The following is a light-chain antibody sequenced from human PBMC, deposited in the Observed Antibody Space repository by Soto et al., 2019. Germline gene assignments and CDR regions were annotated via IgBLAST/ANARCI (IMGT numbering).Light chain of an antibody. CDR2: DVN. Sequence: QSALTQPASVSGSPGQSITMSCTGTSSDVGGYNYVSWYQQHPGKAPKLMIYDVNNRPSGVSNRFPGSKSGNTASLTISGLQAEDEADYYCCSYTTISTLVFGTGTKVTVL. V-gene: IGLV2-14*01. CDR3: CSYTTISTLV. J-gene: IGLJ1*01. CDR1: SSDVGGYNY.